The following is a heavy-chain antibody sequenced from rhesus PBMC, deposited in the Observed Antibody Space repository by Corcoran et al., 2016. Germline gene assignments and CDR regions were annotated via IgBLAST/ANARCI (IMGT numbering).Heavy chain of an antibody. CDR3: ARHTYWGDYYVDY. V-gene: IGHV4-99*01. CDR2: ISGSSGST. J-gene: IGHJ4*01. CDR1: GYSISSGYY. D-gene: IGHD3-34*01. Sequence: QQGGGPGLVKPSETLSLTCAVSGYSISSGYYWGWIRQPPGKGLEYIGYISGSSGSTYYHPSLRSRVTVSKNPSQNQFSLKLSSVTAADTAVYYCARHTYWGDYYVDYWGQGVLVTVSS.